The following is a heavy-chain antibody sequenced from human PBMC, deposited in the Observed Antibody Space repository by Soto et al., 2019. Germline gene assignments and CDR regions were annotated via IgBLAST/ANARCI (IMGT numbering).Heavy chain of an antibody. J-gene: IGHJ4*02. V-gene: IGHV3-48*01. CDR1: GLTFSSYS. CDR3: VMGYFFDY. CDR2: ISTSSTTI. Sequence: EVQLVESGGGLVQPGGSLRLSCAASGLTFSSYSMNWVRQAPGKGLEWVSDISTSSTTIHYAGSVKGRFTISRDNAKNSLYLQMNSLRAEDTAVYYCVMGYFFDYWGQGTLVTVSS. D-gene: IGHD2-8*01.